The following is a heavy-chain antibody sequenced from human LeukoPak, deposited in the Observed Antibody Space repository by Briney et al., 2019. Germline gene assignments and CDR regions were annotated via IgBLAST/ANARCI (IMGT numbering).Heavy chain of an antibody. CDR2: ISSSCSYI. V-gene: IGHV3-21*01. D-gene: IGHD6-19*01. J-gene: IGHJ6*03. CDR1: GFTFSSYS. Sequence: PGGSLRLSCAASGFTFSSYSMNWVRQAPGKGLEWVSSISSSCSYIYYADSVKGRFTISRDNAKNSLYLQMNSLRAEDTAVYYCARAIDSGWYGEGDYYYMDVWGKGTTVTVSS. CDR3: ARAIDSGWYGEGDYYYMDV.